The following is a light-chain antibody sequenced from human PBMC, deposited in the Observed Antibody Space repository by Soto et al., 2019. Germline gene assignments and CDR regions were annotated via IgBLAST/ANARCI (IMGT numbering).Light chain of an antibody. V-gene: IGKV3-11*01. J-gene: IGKJ4*01. CDR3: QHRASWPIS. Sequence: EIVLTQAPATLSLSPGARATLSCRVSQSVGRFVAWYQQKPGQAPRLLIYETSTRATGIPARFSGSGSGTDFSLTISGLDPEDFALYYCQHRASWPISFGGGTKVAIK. CDR2: ETS. CDR1: QSVGRF.